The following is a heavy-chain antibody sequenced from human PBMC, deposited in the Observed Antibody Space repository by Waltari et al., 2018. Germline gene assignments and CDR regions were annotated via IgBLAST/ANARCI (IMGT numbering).Heavy chain of an antibody. CDR3: AAEVIVVGFDY. D-gene: IGHD3-22*01. CDR1: GATFSSYA. V-gene: IGHV1-69*01. Sequence: QVQLVQSGAEVMPPGSSVKVSCKPSGATFSSYAITWGRQAPGQGLEWMGGIIPIFGTANYAQKFQGRVTITADESTSTAYMELSSLRSEDTAVYYCAAEVIVVGFDYWGQGTLVTVSS. CDR2: IIPIFGTA. J-gene: IGHJ4*02.